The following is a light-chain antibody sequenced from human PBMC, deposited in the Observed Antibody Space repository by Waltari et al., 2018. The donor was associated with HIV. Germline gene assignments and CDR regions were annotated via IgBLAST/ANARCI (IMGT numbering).Light chain of an antibody. CDR3: QQRSNWVT. CDR1: QSISSY. J-gene: IGKJ4*01. Sequence: EIVLTQSPATLSSSPGERATLSCRARQSISSYLAWYQQRPGQAPRLLIYDASSRATGSPARFSGSGSGTDFTLTISSLEPEDFAVYYCQQRSNWVTFGGGTKVEIK. CDR2: DAS. V-gene: IGKV3-11*01.